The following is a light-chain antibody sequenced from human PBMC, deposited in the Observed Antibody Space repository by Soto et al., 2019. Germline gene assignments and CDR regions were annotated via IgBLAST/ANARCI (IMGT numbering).Light chain of an antibody. CDR3: QQAASFPIT. J-gene: IGKJ5*01. CDR1: QTISSW. Sequence: DIQMTQSPSTLSGSVGDRVTITCRASQTISSWLAWYQQKPGKAPNLLIYTGSSLQSGVPSRFSGSGSGTDFTLTINSLQPEDFATYYCQQAASFPITFGQGTRLEI. CDR2: TGS. V-gene: IGKV1-12*01.